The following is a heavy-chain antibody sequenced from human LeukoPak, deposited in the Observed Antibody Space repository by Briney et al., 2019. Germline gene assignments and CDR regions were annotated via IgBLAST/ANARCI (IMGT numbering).Heavy chain of an antibody. Sequence: AGGSLRLSCAASGFTFSDYYMSWIRQAPGKGLEWVSNIRSSASTIYYADSVKGRFTISRDNAKNSLYLQMNSLRAEDTAVYYCARVYRSQLGYYYYYMDVWGKGTTVTVSS. CDR3: ARVYRSQLGYYYYYMDV. D-gene: IGHD2-2*01. CDR2: IRSSASTI. CDR1: GFTFSDYY. J-gene: IGHJ6*03. V-gene: IGHV3-11*04.